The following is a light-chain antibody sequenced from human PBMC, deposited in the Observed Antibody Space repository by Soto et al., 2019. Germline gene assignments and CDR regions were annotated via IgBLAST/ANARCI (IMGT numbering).Light chain of an antibody. Sequence: QSALTQPRSVSGSPGQSVTISCTGTSSDVGGYNYVSWYQQHPGKATKLMIYDVTQRPSGVPDRFSGSKSGNTASLTISGRQAAAEADYYWCSSARSSTFPVLFGGGTQLTVL. CDR1: SSDVGGYNY. CDR2: DVT. CDR3: CSSARSSTFPVL. J-gene: IGLJ2*01. V-gene: IGLV2-11*01.